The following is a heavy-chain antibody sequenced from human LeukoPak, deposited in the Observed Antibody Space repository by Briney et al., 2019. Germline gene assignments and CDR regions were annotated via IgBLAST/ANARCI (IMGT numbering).Heavy chain of an antibody. J-gene: IGHJ4*02. CDR2: INALGSTT. V-gene: IGHV3-74*01. D-gene: IGHD7-27*01. CDR3: ARGVTGGNGKIDY. CDR1: GLSFSSHW. Sequence: GGSLRLSCAASGLSFSSHWMHWVRQVPGKGLVWVSRINALGSTTNYADSVKGRFTISRDNTKNTPYLQMNSLRDEDTAVYYCARGVTGGNGKIDYWGQGTLVTVSS.